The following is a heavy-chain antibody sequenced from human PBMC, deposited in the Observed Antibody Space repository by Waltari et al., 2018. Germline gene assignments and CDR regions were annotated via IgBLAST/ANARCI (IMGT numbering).Heavy chain of an antibody. V-gene: IGHV4-59*01. J-gene: IGHJ4*02. CDR2: IYYSGST. Sequence: QVQLQESGPGLVKPSETLSLTCTVSGGSISSYYWSWIRQPPGKGLEWIGYIYYSGSTNYNPSLKSRVTISVDTSKNQFSLKLSSVTAADTAVYYCARLRYSSSWYVSDYWGQGTLATVSS. CDR3: ARLRYSSSWYVSDY. CDR1: GGSISSYY. D-gene: IGHD6-13*01.